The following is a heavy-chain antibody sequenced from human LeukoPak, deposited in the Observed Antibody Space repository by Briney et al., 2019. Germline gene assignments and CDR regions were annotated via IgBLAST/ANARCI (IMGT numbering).Heavy chain of an antibody. CDR3: AKDGSLYCSGGSCYCDY. CDR2: ISGSGGST. Sequence: PGGSLRPSCAASGFTFSSYAMSWVRQAPGKGLEWVSAISGSGGSTYYADSVKGRFTISRDNSKNTLYLQMNSLRAEDTAVYYCAKDGSLYCSGGSCYCDYWGQGTLVTVSS. D-gene: IGHD2-15*01. J-gene: IGHJ4*02. CDR1: GFTFSSYA. V-gene: IGHV3-23*01.